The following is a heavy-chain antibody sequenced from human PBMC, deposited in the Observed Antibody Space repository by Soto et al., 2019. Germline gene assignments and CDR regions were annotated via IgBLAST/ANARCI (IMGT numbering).Heavy chain of an antibody. V-gene: IGHV3-13*01. CDR2: LGTSGDT. J-gene: IGHJ6*02. Sequence: EVQLVESGGGLVQPGGSLKLSCVASGFSISSSDMHWVRQVMGKGLEWVSTLGTSGDTFYSGSLKGRFTISREDATNSFHLQMNNLRAEDSAVYYCTRDRQIYRFYYYGMDVWGQGTAVTVS. CDR1: GFSISSSD. D-gene: IGHD3-3*01. CDR3: TRDRQIYRFYYYGMDV.